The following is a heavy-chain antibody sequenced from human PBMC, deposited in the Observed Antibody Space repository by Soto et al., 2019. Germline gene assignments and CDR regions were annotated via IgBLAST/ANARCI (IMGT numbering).Heavy chain of an antibody. D-gene: IGHD5-18*01. CDR1: GFSFSNYA. Sequence: GGSLRLSCAASGFSFSNYAMSWVRQAPGKGLEWVSAISGSGGSTYYADSVKGRFTISRDNSKNTLYLQMNSPRAEDTAVYYCAKNPDTAMVAYYYYGMDVWGQGTTVTVSS. J-gene: IGHJ6*02. CDR3: AKNPDTAMVAYYYYGMDV. CDR2: ISGSGGST. V-gene: IGHV3-23*01.